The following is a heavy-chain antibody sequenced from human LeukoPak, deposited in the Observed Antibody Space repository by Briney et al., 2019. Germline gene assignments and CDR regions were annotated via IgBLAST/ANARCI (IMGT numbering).Heavy chain of an antibody. J-gene: IGHJ5*02. CDR2: IYYSGST. CDR1: GGSISSYY. Sequence: SETLSLTCTVSGGSISSYYWSWIRQPPGKGLEWSGYIYYSGSTNYNPSLKSRVTISVDTSKNQFSLKLSSVTAADTAVYYCARMVRGVKNWFDPWGQGTLVTVSS. CDR3: ARMVRGVKNWFDP. V-gene: IGHV4-59*01. D-gene: IGHD3-10*01.